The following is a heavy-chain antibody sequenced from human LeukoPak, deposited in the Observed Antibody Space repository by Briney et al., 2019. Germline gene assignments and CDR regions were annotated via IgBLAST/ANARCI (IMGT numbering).Heavy chain of an antibody. CDR3: AKEYFDWLSPFQH. CDR2: ISRSGSSI. D-gene: IGHD3-9*01. J-gene: IGHJ1*01. CDR1: GFTFSSYG. Sequence: GGSLRLSCAASGFTFSSYGMNWVRQAPGKGLEWVSSISRSGSSIYYADSVKGRFTMSRDNAKNSLYLQMNSLRAEDTAVYYCAKEYFDWLSPFQHWGQGTLVTVSS. V-gene: IGHV3-21*04.